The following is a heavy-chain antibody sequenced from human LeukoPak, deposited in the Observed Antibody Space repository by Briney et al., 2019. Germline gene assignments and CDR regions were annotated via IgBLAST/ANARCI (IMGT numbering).Heavy chain of an antibody. CDR2: FDPEDGET. J-gene: IGHJ4*02. Sequence: ATVKVSCKVSGSTLTELSMHWVRQAPGKGLEWMGGFDPEDGETIYAQKFQGRVTMTEDTSTDTAYMELSSLRSEDTAVYYCATGEAYSSSWSLDYWGQGTLVTVSS. D-gene: IGHD6-13*01. V-gene: IGHV1-24*01. CDR3: ATGEAYSSSWSLDY. CDR1: GSTLTELS.